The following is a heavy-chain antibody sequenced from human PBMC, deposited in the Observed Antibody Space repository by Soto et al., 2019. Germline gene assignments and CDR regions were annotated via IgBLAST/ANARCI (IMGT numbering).Heavy chain of an antibody. Sequence: QVQLVQSGAEVKKPGASVKVSCKASGYTFTSYYMHWVRQAPGQGLEWMGIINPSGGSTSYAQKFPGRVTMTRDTSTSTVYMELSSLRSEDTAVYYCARDCSSTSCYTRYYYYYGMDVWGQGTTVTVSS. D-gene: IGHD2-2*02. V-gene: IGHV1-46*01. CDR2: INPSGGST. CDR1: GYTFTSYY. J-gene: IGHJ6*02. CDR3: ARDCSSTSCYTRYYYYYGMDV.